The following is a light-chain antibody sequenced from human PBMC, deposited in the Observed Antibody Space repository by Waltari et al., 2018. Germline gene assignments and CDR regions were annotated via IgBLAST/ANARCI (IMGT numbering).Light chain of an antibody. Sequence: EIVLTQSPATLSLSPGEGATLSCRASQSVGRFLAWYQQKPGQAPRLLIYDASNRATGIPARFSASGSGTDFTLTLNSLEPEDFAVYYCQHRSSWPYSFGQGTKLEIK. CDR1: QSVGRF. CDR3: QHRSSWPYS. J-gene: IGKJ2*03. CDR2: DAS. V-gene: IGKV3-11*01.